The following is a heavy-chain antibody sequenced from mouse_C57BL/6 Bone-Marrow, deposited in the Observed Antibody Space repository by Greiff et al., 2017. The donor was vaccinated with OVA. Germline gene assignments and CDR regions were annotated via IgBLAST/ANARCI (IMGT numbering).Heavy chain of an antibody. V-gene: IGHV1-52*01. Sequence: QVQLKQPGAELVRPGSSVKLSCKASGYTFTSYWMHWVKQRPIQGLEWIGNIDPSDSETHYNQKFKDKATLTVDKSSSTAYMQLSSLTSEDSAVYYCARSPSTVDAMDYWGQGTSVTVSS. CDR3: ARSPSTVDAMDY. J-gene: IGHJ4*01. CDR2: IDPSDSET. D-gene: IGHD1-1*01. CDR1: GYTFTSYW.